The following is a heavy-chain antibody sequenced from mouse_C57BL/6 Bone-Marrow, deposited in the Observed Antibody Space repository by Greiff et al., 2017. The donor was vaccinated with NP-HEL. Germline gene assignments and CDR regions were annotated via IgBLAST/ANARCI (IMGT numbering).Heavy chain of an antibody. CDR3: ARSGYYGRGYAMDY. V-gene: IGHV1-81*01. Sequence: MQRVESGAELARPGASVKLSCKASGYTFTSYGISWVKQRTGQGLEWIGEIYPRSGNTYYNEKFKGKATLTADKSSSTAYMELRSLTSEDSAVYFCARSGYYGRGYAMDYWGQGTSVTVSS. CDR1: GYTFTSYG. CDR2: IYPRSGNT. D-gene: IGHD1-1*01. J-gene: IGHJ4*01.